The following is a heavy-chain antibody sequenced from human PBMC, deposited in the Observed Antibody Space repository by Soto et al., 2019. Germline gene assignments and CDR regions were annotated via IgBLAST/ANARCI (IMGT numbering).Heavy chain of an antibody. D-gene: IGHD3-22*01. Sequence: QVQLVESGGGVVQPGRSLRLSCAASGFTFSSYGMHWVRQAPGKGLEWVAVISYDGNNKYYVDSVKGRITISRDNSKNTLYLQMNSLRAEDTAVYYCAKDMYYHDSSGYYIFEYWGQGTLVTVSS. CDR3: AKDMYYHDSSGYYIFEY. CDR1: GFTFSSYG. CDR2: ISYDGNNK. V-gene: IGHV3-30*18. J-gene: IGHJ4*02.